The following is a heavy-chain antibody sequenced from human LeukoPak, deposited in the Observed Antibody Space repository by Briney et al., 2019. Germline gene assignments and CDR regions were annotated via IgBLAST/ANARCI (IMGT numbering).Heavy chain of an antibody. Sequence: PGGSPRLSCTASGFTFGDYAMSWFRQAPGKGLEWVGFIKSKAYGGTTEYAASVKGRFTISRDDSKSIAYLQMNSLKTEDTAVYYCTRKELLWFGENYFDYWGQGTLVTVSS. J-gene: IGHJ4*02. CDR3: TRKELLWFGENYFDY. CDR1: GFTFGDYA. V-gene: IGHV3-49*03. CDR2: IKSKAYGGTT. D-gene: IGHD3-10*01.